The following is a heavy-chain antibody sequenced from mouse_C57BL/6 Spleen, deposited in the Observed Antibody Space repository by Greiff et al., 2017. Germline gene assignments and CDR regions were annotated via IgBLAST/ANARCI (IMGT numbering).Heavy chain of an antibody. CDR2: IDPETGGT. CDR3: SRARDGGYAMDY. CDR1: GYTFTDYE. Sequence: QVQLQQSGAELVRPGASVTLSCKASGYTFTDYEMHWVKQRPVHGLEWIGAIDPETGGTDYNQKFKGKAILTADKSSSTAYMELRSLTSEYSAVYYCSRARDGGYAMDYWGQGTSLTVSS. J-gene: IGHJ4*01. D-gene: IGHD3-3*01. V-gene: IGHV1-15*01.